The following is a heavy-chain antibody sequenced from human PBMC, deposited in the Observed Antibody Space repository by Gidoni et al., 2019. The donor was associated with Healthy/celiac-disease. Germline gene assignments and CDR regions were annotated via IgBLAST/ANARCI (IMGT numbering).Heavy chain of an antibody. Sequence: QVQLVESGGGVVQPGRSLRLYCAASGFTFSIYGMHWVRQAPGKGLEWVAVISYDGSNKYYADSVKGRFTISRDNSKNTLYLQMNSLRAEDTAVYYCARQEWLVRYFDYWGQGTLVTVSS. CDR1: GFTFSIYG. J-gene: IGHJ4*02. CDR3: ARQEWLVRYFDY. D-gene: IGHD6-19*01. V-gene: IGHV3-30*03. CDR2: ISYDGSNK.